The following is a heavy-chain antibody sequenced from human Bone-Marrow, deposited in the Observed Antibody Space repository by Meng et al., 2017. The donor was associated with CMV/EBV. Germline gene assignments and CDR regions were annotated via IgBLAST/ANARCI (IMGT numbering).Heavy chain of an antibody. CDR2: INHSGST. J-gene: IGHJ4*02. Sequence: SETLSLTCDVYGGSFSGYYWSWIRQPPGSGLEWIGEINHSGSTRYNPSLKSRVTMSVDTSKDQFSLKLTSVTAADTAVYYRARPTYTISSPFDYWGQGSLVTVSS. V-gene: IGHV4-34*01. D-gene: IGHD6-6*01. CDR1: GGSFSGYY. CDR3: ARPTYTISSPFDY.